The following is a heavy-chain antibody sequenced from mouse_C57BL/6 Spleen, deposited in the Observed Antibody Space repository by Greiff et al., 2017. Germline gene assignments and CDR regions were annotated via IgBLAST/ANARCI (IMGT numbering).Heavy chain of an antibody. CDR2: ISYDGSN. D-gene: IGHD3-2*02. V-gene: IGHV3-6*01. J-gene: IGHJ2*01. CDR3: ARQLRL. Sequence: ESGPGLVKPSQSLSLTCSVTGYSITSGYYWNWIRQFPGNKLEWMGYISYDGSNNYNPSLKNRISITRDTSKNQFFLKLNSVTTEDTATYYCARQLRLWGQGTTLTVSS. CDR1: GYSITSGYY.